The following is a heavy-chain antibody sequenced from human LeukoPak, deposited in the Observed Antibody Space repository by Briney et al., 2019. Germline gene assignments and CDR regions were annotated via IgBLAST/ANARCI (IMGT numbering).Heavy chain of an antibody. CDR1: GGTFSSHA. V-gene: IGHV1-69*05. D-gene: IGHD2-2*01. CDR3: ATEHSAADYSRFDP. J-gene: IGHJ5*02. CDR2: INPILGTV. Sequence: SETVSCKASGGTFSSHAFSWVRQAPGLGLEWIGGINPILGTVNYAQTFQGRVTITTDASTNTAYMELSSLRSEDTALYYCATEHSAADYSRFDPWGQGTLVTVSS.